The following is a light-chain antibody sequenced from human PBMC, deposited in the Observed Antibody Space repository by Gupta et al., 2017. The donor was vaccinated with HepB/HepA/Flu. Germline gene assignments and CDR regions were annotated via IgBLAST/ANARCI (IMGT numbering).Light chain of an antibody. Sequence: QLVLTQSPSASASLGASVKLTCTLSSGHSSYAIAWHQQQPEKGPRYLMKLNSDGSHSKGDGIPDRFSGSSSGAARFLTISSLQAEDEADYYCQTWGTGFHVVFGGGTKLTVL. CDR1: SGHSSYA. CDR2: LNSDGSH. J-gene: IGLJ2*01. V-gene: IGLV4-69*01. CDR3: QTWGTGFHVV.